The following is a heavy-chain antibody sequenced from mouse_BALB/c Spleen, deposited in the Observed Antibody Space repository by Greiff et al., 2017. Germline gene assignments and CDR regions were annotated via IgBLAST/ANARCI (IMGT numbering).Heavy chain of an antibody. Sequence: EVMLVESGGDLVKPGGSLKLSCAASGFTFSSYGMSWVRQTPDKRLEWVATISSGGSYTYYPDSVKGRFTISRDNAKNTLYLQMSSLKSEDTAMYYCAREGNYGGYYAMDYWGQGTSVTVSS. CDR2: ISSGGSYT. CDR1: GFTFSSYG. V-gene: IGHV5-6*01. D-gene: IGHD2-1*01. CDR3: AREGNYGGYYAMDY. J-gene: IGHJ4*01.